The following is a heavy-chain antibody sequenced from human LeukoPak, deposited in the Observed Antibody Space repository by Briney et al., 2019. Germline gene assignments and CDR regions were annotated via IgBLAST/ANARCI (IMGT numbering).Heavy chain of an antibody. CDR3: ARGLRRWYDYMDV. Sequence: PSETLSLACALYGGSFSGYYWSWIRRPPGKGLEWIGEINHSGSTNYNPSLKSRVTISVDTSKNQFSLKLSSVTAADTAVYYCARGLRRWYDYMDVCGKGTTVTVSS. J-gene: IGHJ6*03. CDR2: INHSGST. D-gene: IGHD6-13*01. V-gene: IGHV4-34*01. CDR1: GGSFSGYY.